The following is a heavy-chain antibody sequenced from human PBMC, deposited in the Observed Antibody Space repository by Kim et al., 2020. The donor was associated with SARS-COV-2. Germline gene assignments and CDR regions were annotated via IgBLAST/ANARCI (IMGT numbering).Heavy chain of an antibody. V-gene: IGHV4-34*01. CDR2: INHSGST. CDR3: AKVGSSWFDYYGMDV. Sequence: SETLSLTCAVYGGSFSGYYWSWIRQPPGKGLEWIGEINHSGSTNYNPSLKSRVTISVDTSKNQFSLKLSSVTAADTAVYYCAKVGSSWFDYYGMDVWGQGTTVTVSS. J-gene: IGHJ6*02. D-gene: IGHD6-13*01. CDR1: GGSFSGYY.